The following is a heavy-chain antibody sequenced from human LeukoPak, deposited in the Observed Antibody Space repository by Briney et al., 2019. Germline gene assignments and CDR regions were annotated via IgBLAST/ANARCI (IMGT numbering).Heavy chain of an antibody. CDR1: GGSFSGYY. D-gene: IGHD2-2*01. CDR3: ATVGVPATKYYYMDV. CDR2: IEQDRSEK. J-gene: IGHJ6*03. V-gene: IGHV3-7*01. Sequence: ETLSLTCAVYGGSFSGYYWSWVRQAPGKGLEWVANIEQDRSEKYYVDSVKGRFTISRDNAKNSLYLQMNSLRVEDTAVYYCATVGVPATKYYYMDVWGKGTTVTVSS.